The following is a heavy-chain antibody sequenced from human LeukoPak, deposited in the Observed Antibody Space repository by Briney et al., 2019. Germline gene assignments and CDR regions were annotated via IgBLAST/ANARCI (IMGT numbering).Heavy chain of an antibody. D-gene: IGHD3-22*01. CDR3: AKAMDYYGRSGYYDDFDI. J-gene: IGHJ3*02. Sequence: GGSLRLSCSASGFTFNDYCMHWVRQAPGKGLEWVSSISWNSGSIGYADSVKGRFTISRDNDKNSLYLQMKSMRDEDTDLYYCAKAMDYYGRSGYYDDFDIWGQGTMVTVSS. CDR2: ISWNSGSI. CDR1: GFTFNDYC. V-gene: IGHV3-9*01.